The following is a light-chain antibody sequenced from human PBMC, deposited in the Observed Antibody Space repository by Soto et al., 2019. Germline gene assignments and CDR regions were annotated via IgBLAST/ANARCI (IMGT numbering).Light chain of an antibody. CDR2: DVS. CDR1: SSDVGGSNY. J-gene: IGLJ1*01. Sequence: QSALTQPASVSGSPGQSITISGTGTSSDVGGSNYVSWYQQHPGKAPKLMIYDVSNRPSGVSNRFSGSKSGNTASLTISGRQAEDAADYYCGSYSSSSTLYVFGTGTKLTVL. V-gene: IGLV2-14*03. CDR3: GSYSSSSTLYV.